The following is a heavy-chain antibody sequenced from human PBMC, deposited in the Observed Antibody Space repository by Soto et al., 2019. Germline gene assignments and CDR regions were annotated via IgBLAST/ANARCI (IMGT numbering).Heavy chain of an antibody. CDR1: GGSISSYY. V-gene: IGHV4-59*08. D-gene: IGHD5-18*01. J-gene: IGHJ6*03. CDR3: ARLAADTAMVREVFHYYYYMDV. Sequence: SETLSLTCTVSGGSISSYYWSWIRQPPGKGLEWIGYIYYSGSTNYNPSLKSRVTISVDTSKNQFSLKLSSVTAADTAVYYCARLAADTAMVREVFHYYYYMDVWGKGTTVTVSS. CDR2: IYYSGST.